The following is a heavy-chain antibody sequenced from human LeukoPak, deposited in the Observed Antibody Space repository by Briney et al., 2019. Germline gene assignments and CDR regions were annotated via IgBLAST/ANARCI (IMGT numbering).Heavy chain of an antibody. V-gene: IGHV3-23*01. CDR1: GFTFSSYA. J-gene: IGHJ3*02. CDR3: AKDEYAGNYYDSSGYHDAFDI. D-gene: IGHD3-22*01. Sequence: GGSLRLSCAAAGFTFSSYAMSWVRPAPGKGLEWVSAVSGSGGSTYYADHVKGRFTISRDNSKNTLYLQMNSLRAEDTAVYYCAKDEYAGNYYDSSGYHDAFDIWGQGTMVTVSS. CDR2: VSGSGGST.